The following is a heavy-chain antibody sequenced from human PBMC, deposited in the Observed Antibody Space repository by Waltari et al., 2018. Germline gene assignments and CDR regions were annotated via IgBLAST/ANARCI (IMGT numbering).Heavy chain of an antibody. CDR3: ARDYCDRTYCHGMNV. Sequence: VQLVEPGGGVVQPGSSMRLSCSASESTFSSYAMHWVRQAPGKGLEWVAVISYNERNIYYIDSVKGRFTISRDNSKKMLYLQMNSLRAEDTAVYYCARDYCDRTYCHGMNVWGQGTTVTVSS. CDR1: ESTFSSYA. CDR2: ISYNERNI. J-gene: IGHJ6*02. D-gene: IGHD3-22*01. V-gene: IGHV3-30*04.